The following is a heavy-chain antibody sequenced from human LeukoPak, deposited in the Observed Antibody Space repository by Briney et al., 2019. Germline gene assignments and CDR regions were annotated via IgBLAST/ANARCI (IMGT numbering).Heavy chain of an antibody. CDR3: AKDGQPSTRSLLCRSGVCYEDY. Sequence: GGSLRLSCAASGFTFSSYAMNWVRQAPGKGLEWVSSISGSGDYTYYTDSVEGRFIISRDNSKNTLYLKMNSLGDEDTAVYYCAKDGQPSTRSLLCRSGVCYEDYWGQGTLVTVSS. CDR2: ISGSGDYT. D-gene: IGHD2-8*02. V-gene: IGHV3-23*01. CDR1: GFTFSSYA. J-gene: IGHJ4*02.